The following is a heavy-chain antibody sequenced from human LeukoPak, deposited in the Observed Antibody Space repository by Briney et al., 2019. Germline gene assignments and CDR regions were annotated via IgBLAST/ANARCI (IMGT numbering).Heavy chain of an antibody. J-gene: IGHJ6*03. V-gene: IGHV1-8*03. CDR1: GYTFTSYD. CDR3: ARVFQSHFSPTNNDGLLWFGEGYYYYYMDV. Sequence: ASVKVSCKASGYTFTSYDINWVRQATGQGLEWMGWMNPNSGNTGYAQKFQGRVTITRNTSISTAYMELSSLRSEDTAVYYCARVFQSHFSPTNNDGLLWFGEGYYYYYMDVWGKGTTVTVSS. D-gene: IGHD3-10*01. CDR2: MNPNSGNT.